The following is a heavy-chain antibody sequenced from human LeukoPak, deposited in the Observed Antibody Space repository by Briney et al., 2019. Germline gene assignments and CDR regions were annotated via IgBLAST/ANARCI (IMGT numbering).Heavy chain of an antibody. J-gene: IGHJ4*02. CDR2: IYYSGST. Sequence: SETLSLTCAVYGGSFSGYYWSWIRQPPGKGLEWIAYIYYSGSTNYNPSLKSRVTISVDTSKNQFSLKLSSVTAADTAVYYCARHQRGDGYNRWGQGTLVTVSS. CDR1: GGSFSGYY. V-gene: IGHV4-59*08. D-gene: IGHD5-24*01. CDR3: ARHQRGDGYNR.